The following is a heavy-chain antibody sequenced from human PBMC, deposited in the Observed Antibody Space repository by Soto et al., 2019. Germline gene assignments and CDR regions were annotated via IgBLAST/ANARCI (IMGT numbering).Heavy chain of an antibody. V-gene: IGHV3-33*01. J-gene: IGHJ6*02. D-gene: IGHD2-2*01. Sequence: GGSLRLSCAASGFTFSSYGMHWVRQAPGKGLEWVAVIWYDGSNKYYADSVKGRFTISRDNSKNTLYLQMNSLRAEDTAVYYCARDTRAYDYYYYGMDVWGQGTTVTVSS. CDR2: IWYDGSNK. CDR1: GFTFSSYG. CDR3: ARDTRAYDYYYYGMDV.